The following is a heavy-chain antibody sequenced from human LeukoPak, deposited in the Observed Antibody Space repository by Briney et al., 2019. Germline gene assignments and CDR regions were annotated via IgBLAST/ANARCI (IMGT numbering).Heavy chain of an antibody. CDR3: ARTRIAAAGDFQH. CDR2: ITSSSSPI. Sequence: GGSLRLSCAASGFSFSSYDMNWVRQAPGKGLEWVSYITSSSSPIYYADSVKGRFTISRDNSKNTLYLQMNSLRAEDTAVYYCARTRIAAAGDFQHWGQGTLVTVSS. D-gene: IGHD6-13*01. J-gene: IGHJ1*01. CDR1: GFSFSSYD. V-gene: IGHV3-48*01.